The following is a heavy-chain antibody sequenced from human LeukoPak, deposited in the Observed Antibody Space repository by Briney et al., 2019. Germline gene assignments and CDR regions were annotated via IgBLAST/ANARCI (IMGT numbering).Heavy chain of an antibody. CDR1: GGTFSSYD. J-gene: IGHJ4*02. Sequence: SVKVSCKASGGTFSSYDISWVRQAPGQGLEWMGGIMPMFGKTNYAQKFQGRVTTTADKATSTAYMELSSLRSEDTAVYYRAGGRTDIVVVPATLRNYYFDYWGQGTLVTVSS. D-gene: IGHD2-2*01. V-gene: IGHV1-69*06. CDR2: IMPMFGKT. CDR3: AGGRTDIVVVPATLRNYYFDY.